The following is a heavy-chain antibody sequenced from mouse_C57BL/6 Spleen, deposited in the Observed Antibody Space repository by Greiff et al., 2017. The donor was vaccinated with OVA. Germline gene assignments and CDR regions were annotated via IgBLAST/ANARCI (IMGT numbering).Heavy chain of an antibody. D-gene: IGHD1-2*01. CDR3: ARRVLRPVRYFDV. V-gene: IGHV1-50*01. CDR1: GYTFTSYW. J-gene: IGHJ1*03. Sequence: QVQLQQPGAELVKPGASVKLSCKASGYTFTSYWMQWVKQRPGQGLEWIGEIDPSDSYTNYNQKFKGKATLTVDKSSSTAYMQLSSLTSEDSAVYYCARRVLRPVRYFDVWGTGTTVTVSS. CDR2: IDPSDSYT.